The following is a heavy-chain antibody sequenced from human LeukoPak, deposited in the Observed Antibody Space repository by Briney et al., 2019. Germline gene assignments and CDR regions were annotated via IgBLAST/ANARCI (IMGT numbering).Heavy chain of an antibody. CDR2: INPNDGDT. J-gene: IGHJ4*02. CDR1: GYTFTDYY. Sequence: GDSVKVSCKASGYTFTDYYMHWVRQAPGQGFEWMGWINPNDGDTNYAQKFQGRVTMTRDTSISTAHMEVSRLRSDDTAVYYCARANFLYCSSSTCLFDYWGQGILVTVSS. D-gene: IGHD2-2*01. CDR3: ARANFLYCSSSTCLFDY. V-gene: IGHV1-2*02.